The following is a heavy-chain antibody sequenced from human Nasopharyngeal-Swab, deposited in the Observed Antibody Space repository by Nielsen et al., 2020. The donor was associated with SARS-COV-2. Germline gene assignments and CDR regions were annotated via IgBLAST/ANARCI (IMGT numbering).Heavy chain of an antibody. V-gene: IGHV1-69*13. Sequence: SVNVSCKASGGTFSSYAISWVRQAPGQGLEWMGGIIPIFGTANYAQKFQGRVTITADESTSTAYMELSSLRSEDTAVYYCARGLVQLERIGGSYYYYGMDVWGQGTAVTVSS. CDR3: ARGLVQLERIGGSYYYYGMDV. CDR2: IIPIFGTA. D-gene: IGHD1-1*01. CDR1: GGTFSSYA. J-gene: IGHJ6*02.